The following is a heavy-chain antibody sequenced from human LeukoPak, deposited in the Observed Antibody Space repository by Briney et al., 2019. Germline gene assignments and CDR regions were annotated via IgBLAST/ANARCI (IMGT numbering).Heavy chain of an antibody. CDR1: GFTFSSYA. D-gene: IGHD4/OR15-4a*01. V-gene: IGHV3-23*01. CDR2: ISGSGSSR. Sequence: GGSLRLSCAASGFTFSSYAMSWVRQAPGKGLEWVSGISGSGSSRYYADSVTGRFTISRDNSKNALYLQMNSLRAEDTAIYYCAKMGANSVSVRYWYFDIWGRGTPVTVSS. CDR3: AKMGANSVSVRYWYFDI. J-gene: IGHJ2*01.